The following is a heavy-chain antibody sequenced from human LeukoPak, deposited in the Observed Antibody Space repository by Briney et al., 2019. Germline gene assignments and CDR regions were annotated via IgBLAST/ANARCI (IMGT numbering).Heavy chain of an antibody. CDR3: AKDWDDYYGSGSYFDY. D-gene: IGHD3-10*01. V-gene: IGHV3-30*04. J-gene: IGHJ4*02. Sequence: TGGSLRLSCAASGFTFSNYAIHWVRQAPGKGLEWVAVISYAGSNKHYADSVKGRFTISRDNSKNTLYLQMNSLRAEDTAVYYCAKDWDDYYGSGSYFDYWGQGTLVTVSS. CDR1: GFTFSNYA. CDR2: ISYAGSNK.